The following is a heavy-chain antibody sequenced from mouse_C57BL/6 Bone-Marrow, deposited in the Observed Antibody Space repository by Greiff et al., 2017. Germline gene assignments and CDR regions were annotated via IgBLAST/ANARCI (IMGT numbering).Heavy chain of an antibody. V-gene: IGHV14-4*01. CDR2: IDPENGDT. CDR1: GFNIKDAY. Sequence: EVMLVESGAELVRPGASVKLSCTASGFNIKDAYMHWVKQRPEQGLEWIGWIDPENGDTEYASKFQGKATITADTSSNTAYLQLSSLTSEDTAVYYCTVFYYDYSYYFDYWGQGTTLTVSS. CDR3: TVFYYDYSYYFDY. D-gene: IGHD2-4*01. J-gene: IGHJ2*01.